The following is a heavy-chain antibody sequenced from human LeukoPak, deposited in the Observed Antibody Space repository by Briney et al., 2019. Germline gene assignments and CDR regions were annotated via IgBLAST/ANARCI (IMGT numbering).Heavy chain of an antibody. CDR3: ANRMSF. V-gene: IGHV3-53*05. D-gene: IGHD3-10*01. J-gene: IGHJ4*02. CDR2: IYSGGNS. CDR1: GLNVSSDY. Sequence: GGSLRLSCAASGLNVSSDYMSWVRQAPGKGLEWVSLIYSGGNSYYADSVKGRFTIYRDNSKNTLYLQMSSLTTEDTAIYYCANRMSFGGPGTLVTVSS.